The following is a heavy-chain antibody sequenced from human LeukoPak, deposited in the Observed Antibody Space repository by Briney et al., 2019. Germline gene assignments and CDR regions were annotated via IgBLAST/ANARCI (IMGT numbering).Heavy chain of an antibody. Sequence: ASGPTLVKPTQTLTLTCTFSGFSLSTSGVGVGWIRQPPGKALEWLALIYWNDDKRYSPSLKSRLTFTKDTSKNQVVLTMTNMDPVDTATYYCAHICSGGSCYSTDAFDIWGQGTMVTVSS. J-gene: IGHJ3*02. CDR3: AHICSGGSCYSTDAFDI. CDR2: IYWNDDK. CDR1: GFSLSTSGVG. D-gene: IGHD2-15*01. V-gene: IGHV2-5*01.